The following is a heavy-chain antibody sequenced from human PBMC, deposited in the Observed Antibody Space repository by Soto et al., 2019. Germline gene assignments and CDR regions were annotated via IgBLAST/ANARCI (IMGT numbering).Heavy chain of an antibody. J-gene: IGHJ4*02. D-gene: IGHD3-22*01. V-gene: IGHV4-59*01. Sequence: PSETRSLTWTVSGGSISSYYWSWIRQPPGKGLEWIGYIYYSGSTNYNPSLKSRVTISVDTSKNQFSLKLSSVTAADTAVYYCARDRRGGYYDSSGPFDYWGQGTLVTVSS. CDR2: IYYSGST. CDR1: GGSISSYY. CDR3: ARDRRGGYYDSSGPFDY.